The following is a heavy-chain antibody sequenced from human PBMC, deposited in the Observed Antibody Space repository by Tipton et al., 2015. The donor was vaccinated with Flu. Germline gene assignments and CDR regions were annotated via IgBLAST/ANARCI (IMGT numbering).Heavy chain of an antibody. D-gene: IGHD2/OR15-2a*01. V-gene: IGHV3-30*02. CDR2: VRCDGSNK. CDR3: ARDPFLGTGDAFDV. CDR1: GFTFSSYG. Sequence: SLRLSCAASGFTFSSYGMHWVRQTPGKGLEWVAFVRCDGSNKFYAESAKGRFTVSRDSAKRSVYLQMNSLRVEDTAVYYCARDPFLGTGDAFDVWGRGTMVTVSS. J-gene: IGHJ3*01.